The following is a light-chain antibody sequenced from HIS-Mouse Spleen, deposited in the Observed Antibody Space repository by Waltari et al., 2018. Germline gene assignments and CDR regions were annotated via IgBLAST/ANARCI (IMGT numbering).Light chain of an antibody. Sequence: SYELTQPPSVSVSPGQTASITCSGDKLGDKYACWYQRKPCQSPVLVIYQDSKRPSGIPERFSGSNSGNTATLTISGTQAMDEADYYCQAWDSSTVVFGGGTKLTVL. CDR3: QAWDSSTVV. V-gene: IGLV3-1*01. CDR1: KLGDKY. CDR2: QDS. J-gene: IGLJ2*01.